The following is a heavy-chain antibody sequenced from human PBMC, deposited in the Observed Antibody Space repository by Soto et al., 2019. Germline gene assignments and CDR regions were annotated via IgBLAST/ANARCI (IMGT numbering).Heavy chain of an antibody. Sequence: SETLSLTCTVSGGSISSYYWSWIRQPPGKGLQWIGYIYYSGSTNYNPSLKSRVTISVDTSKNQFSLKLSSVTAADTAVYYCARVPREYGDYVNWFDPWGQGTLVTVSS. CDR2: IYYSGST. J-gene: IGHJ5*02. D-gene: IGHD4-17*01. V-gene: IGHV4-59*01. CDR3: ARVPREYGDYVNWFDP. CDR1: GGSISSYY.